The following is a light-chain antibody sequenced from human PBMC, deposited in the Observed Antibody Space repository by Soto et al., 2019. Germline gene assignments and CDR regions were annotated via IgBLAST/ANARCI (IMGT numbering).Light chain of an antibody. V-gene: IGKV1-6*01. Sequence: IHMTRSPASLSASVGYTCTITCRASQGIGKDLAWFQQRQGKAPKLLIYGASGLQNGVPSRLRGSCFGTDLTLTISGLKHEEFETYLCLQDFNYTWTFGQGTKVDIK. CDR2: GAS. CDR3: LQDFNYTWT. J-gene: IGKJ1*01. CDR1: QGIGKD.